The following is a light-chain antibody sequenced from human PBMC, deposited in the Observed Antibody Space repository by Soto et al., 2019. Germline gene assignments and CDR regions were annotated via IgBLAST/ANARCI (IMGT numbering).Light chain of an antibody. Sequence: EIVLTQSPGTLSLSPGERATLSCRASHSVSSTYLAWYQQKPGQAPRLIIYGASSRATGIPDRFSGGGSGTYFTLTISRLEPEDFAVYYCQQYGSSPPYTFGQGTKLEIK. CDR3: QQYGSSPPYT. J-gene: IGKJ2*01. V-gene: IGKV3-20*01. CDR2: GAS. CDR1: HSVSSTY.